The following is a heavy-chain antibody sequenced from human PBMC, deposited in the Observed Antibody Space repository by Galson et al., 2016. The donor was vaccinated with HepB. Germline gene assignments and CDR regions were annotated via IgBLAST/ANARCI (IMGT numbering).Heavy chain of an antibody. CDR1: GFIFRTYS. D-gene: IGHD3-22*01. V-gene: IGHV3-33*01. CDR2: IWYDGSSK. CDR3: ARDLFGFYYDSDERLEY. Sequence: SLRLSCAASGFIFRTYSMHWVRQAPGKGLEWVAVIWYDGSSKYYADSVKGRFTISRDNSKNTLYLQMNSLRAEDTAVYYCARDLFGFYYDSDERLEYWGQGTLVTVSS. J-gene: IGHJ4*02.